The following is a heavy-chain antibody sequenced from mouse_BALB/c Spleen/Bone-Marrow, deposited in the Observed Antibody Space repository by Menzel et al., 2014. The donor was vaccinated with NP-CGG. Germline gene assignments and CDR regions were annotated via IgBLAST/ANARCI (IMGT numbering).Heavy chain of an antibody. CDR2: IFPGTGTT. CDR3: ARHYYGSSDAMDY. Sequence: LVESGAELVKPGASVKLSCKPSGYTFTNYWIQWVKQRPGQGLGWIGEIFPGTGTTYYNEKFKGKATLTIDTSSSTAYMQLSSLTSEDSAVYFCARHYYGSSDAMDYWGQGTSVTVSS. V-gene: IGHV1S132*01. J-gene: IGHJ4*01. CDR1: GYTFTNYW. D-gene: IGHD1-1*01.